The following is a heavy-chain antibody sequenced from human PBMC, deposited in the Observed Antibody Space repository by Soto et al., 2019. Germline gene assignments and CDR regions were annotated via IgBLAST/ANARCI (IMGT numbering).Heavy chain of an antibody. V-gene: IGHV1-18*01. CDR2: ISPYTGNT. CDR3: VMVDNYVTPTPQDV. CDR1: GYIFVTYG. J-gene: IGHJ6*02. Sequence: QFQLVQSGDEVKKPGASVQVSCKASGYIFVTYGIAWVRQAPGPGLEWMGWISPYTGNTHSATKVQGRLTMTTDTSTSTAYMDLGSLTSDDTAVYYCVMVDNYVTPTPQDVWGQGTTVTVSS. D-gene: IGHD3-16*01.